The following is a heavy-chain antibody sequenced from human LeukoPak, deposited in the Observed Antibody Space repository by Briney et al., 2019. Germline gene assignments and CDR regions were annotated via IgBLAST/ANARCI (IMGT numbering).Heavy chain of an antibody. CDR1: GFSFSSYE. D-gene: IGHD2-8*01. Sequence: GGSLRLSCAASGFSFSSYEMNWVRQAPGKGLEWVAFIRYDGSNKYYADSVKGRFTISRDNSKNTLYLQMNSLRAEDTAVYYCAKDLIHWGQGTLVTVSS. J-gene: IGHJ4*02. CDR2: IRYDGSNK. V-gene: IGHV3-30*02. CDR3: AKDLIH.